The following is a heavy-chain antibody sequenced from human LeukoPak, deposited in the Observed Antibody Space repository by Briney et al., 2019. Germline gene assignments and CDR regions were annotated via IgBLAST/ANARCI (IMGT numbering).Heavy chain of an antibody. D-gene: IGHD5-24*01. CDR2: IIPILGIA. Sequence: SVKVSCKASGGTFSSYTISWVRQAPGQGLEWMGRIIPILGIANYAQKSQGRVTITADKSTSTAYMELSSLRSEDTAVYYCARHHLRDGYTNFDYWGQGTLVTVSS. CDR1: GGTFSSYT. J-gene: IGHJ4*02. V-gene: IGHV1-69*02. CDR3: ARHHLRDGYTNFDY.